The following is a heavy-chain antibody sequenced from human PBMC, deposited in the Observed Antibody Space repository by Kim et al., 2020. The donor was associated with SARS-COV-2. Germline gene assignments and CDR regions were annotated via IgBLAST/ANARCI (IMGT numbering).Heavy chain of an antibody. J-gene: IGHJ3*01. Sequence: GGSLRLSCAASGLSFSDSAMHWVRQASGKGLEWVGRIRSKANSYATAYGVSVTVRFSISRDDAKNTGYLQMNSLKTEDTAVYYYARGPPYSGSYWNALDVWGEGKRGTVSS. CDR3: ARGPPYSGSYWNALDV. D-gene: IGHD1-26*01. V-gene: IGHV3-73*01. CDR2: IRSKANSYAT. CDR1: GLSFSDSA.